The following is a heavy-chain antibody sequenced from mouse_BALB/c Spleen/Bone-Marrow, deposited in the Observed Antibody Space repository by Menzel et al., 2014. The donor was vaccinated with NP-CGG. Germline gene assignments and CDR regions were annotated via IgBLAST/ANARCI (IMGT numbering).Heavy chain of an antibody. Sequence: QVQLKESGPGLVQPSQSLSIPCTVSGFSLTSYGVHWVRQSPGKGLEWLGVIWSGGSTDYNAAFISRLSISKDNSKSQVFFKMNSLQANDTAIYYCARNKGRRGTGAMDYWGQGTSVTVSS. D-gene: IGHD2-14*01. CDR1: GFSLTSYG. V-gene: IGHV2-2*02. CDR3: ARNKGRRGTGAMDY. CDR2: IWSGGST. J-gene: IGHJ4*01.